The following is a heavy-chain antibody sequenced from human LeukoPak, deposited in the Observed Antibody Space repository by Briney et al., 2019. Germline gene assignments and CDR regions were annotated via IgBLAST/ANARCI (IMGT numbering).Heavy chain of an antibody. Sequence: SETLSLTYTVSGGSISSNYWSWIRQPPGKGLEWIGYIYHSGSTNYNPSLKSRVTISVDTSKNQFSLMLSSVTAADTAVYYCARYSAPVTSIDYWGQGTLVTVSS. CDR3: ARYSAPVTSIDY. D-gene: IGHD2-21*02. CDR2: IYHSGST. CDR1: GGSISSNY. V-gene: IGHV4-59*01. J-gene: IGHJ4*02.